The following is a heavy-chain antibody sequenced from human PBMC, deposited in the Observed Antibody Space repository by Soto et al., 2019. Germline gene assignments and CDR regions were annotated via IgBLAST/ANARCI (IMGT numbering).Heavy chain of an antibody. CDR2: ISYDGSNK. Sequence: GESLRLSCAASGFTFSSYGMHWVRQAPGKGLEWVAVISYDGSNKYYADSVKGRFTISRDNSKNTLYLQMNSLRAEDTAVYYCAKDGYSGYDPPYVDYWGQGTLVTVSS. CDR1: GFTFSSYG. V-gene: IGHV3-30*18. CDR3: AKDGYSGYDPPYVDY. J-gene: IGHJ4*02. D-gene: IGHD5-12*01.